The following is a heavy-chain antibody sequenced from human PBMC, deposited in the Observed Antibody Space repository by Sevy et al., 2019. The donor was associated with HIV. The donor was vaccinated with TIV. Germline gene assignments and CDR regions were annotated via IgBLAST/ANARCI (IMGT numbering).Heavy chain of an antibody. Sequence: GGSLRLSCAASGFTFSKYSMSWVRQPPGKGLEWVSTLSFGCGEINYANSVKGRFTISRDNSKSSVYLQMNNLRPEDTAVYYCAREGCTKPHDYWGQGSLVTVSS. J-gene: IGHJ4*02. CDR3: AREGCTKPHDY. CDR2: LSFGCGEI. CDR1: GFTFSKYS. V-gene: IGHV3-23*01. D-gene: IGHD2-8*01.